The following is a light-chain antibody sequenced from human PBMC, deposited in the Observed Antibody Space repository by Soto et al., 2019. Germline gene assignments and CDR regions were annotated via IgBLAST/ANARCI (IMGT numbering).Light chain of an antibody. CDR2: EVS. J-gene: IGLJ1*01. CDR1: SSDVGNYKY. Sequence: QAVLTPPASVSGSPGQSITISCTGTSSDVGNYKYVSWYQQHPGKAPKLMIYEVSNRPSGVSNRFSGSKSGNTASLTISGLQAEDETDYYCFSYTNSGTYVFGTGTKVTVL. CDR3: FSYTNSGTYV. V-gene: IGLV2-14*01.